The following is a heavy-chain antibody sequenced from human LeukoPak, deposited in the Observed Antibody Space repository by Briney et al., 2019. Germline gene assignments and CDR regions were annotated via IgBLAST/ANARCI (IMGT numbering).Heavy chain of an antibody. J-gene: IGHJ4*02. D-gene: IGHD3-16*01. V-gene: IGHV3-7*04. Sequence: PGGSLRLSCAASGFTFSNYWMNWVRQAPGKGLEWVANIKQDGSAKYYVDSVKGRFTISRDNAKNSLYLQMNSLGAEDTGVYYCARRGIGDTYFDYWGQGALVAVSS. CDR3: ARRGIGDTYFDY. CDR1: GFTFSNYW. CDR2: IKQDGSAK.